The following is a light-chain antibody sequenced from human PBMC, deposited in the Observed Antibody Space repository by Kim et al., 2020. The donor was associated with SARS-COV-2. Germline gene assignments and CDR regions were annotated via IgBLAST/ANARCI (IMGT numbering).Light chain of an antibody. CDR3: GTWDSSLNAVV. CDR2: DNN. CDR1: RSNIGNNY. J-gene: IGLJ2*01. Sequence: GQKVTISCPGSRSNIGNNYVSWYQQLTETAPKLLIYDNNRRHSGIPDRFSGSKSGTSATLGITGLQTGDEAEYYCGTWDSSLNAVVFGGGTQLTVL. V-gene: IGLV1-51*01.